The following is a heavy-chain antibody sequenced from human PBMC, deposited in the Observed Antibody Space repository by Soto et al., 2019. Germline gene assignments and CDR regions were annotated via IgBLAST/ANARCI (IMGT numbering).Heavy chain of an antibody. J-gene: IGHJ6*02. CDR1: GFTFSSYA. D-gene: IGHD6-13*01. Sequence: GGSLRLSCAASGFTFSSYAMSWVRQAPGKGLEWVSAISGSGGSTYYADSVKGRFTISRDNSKNTLYLQMNSLRAEDTAVYYCAKAREKDSCSWYYYHYYGIDVWGQGTTVIVS. V-gene: IGHV3-23*01. CDR2: ISGSGGST. CDR3: AKAREKDSCSWYYYHYYGIDV.